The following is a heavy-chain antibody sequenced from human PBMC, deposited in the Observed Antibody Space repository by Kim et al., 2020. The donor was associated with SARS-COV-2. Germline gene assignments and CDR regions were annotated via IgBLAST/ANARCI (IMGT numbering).Heavy chain of an antibody. D-gene: IGHD1-26*01. CDR1: GYTFTNHW. Sequence: GESLKISCKSSGYTFTNHWIGWVRQMPGKGLEWMGIIYPGDSDTRYRPSFQGQVTMSADRSINTAYLYWSSLKASDTAIYYCARGQELGRNFDYWGQGTLVTVSS. CDR2: IYPGDSDT. CDR3: ARGQELGRNFDY. V-gene: IGHV5-51*01. J-gene: IGHJ4*02.